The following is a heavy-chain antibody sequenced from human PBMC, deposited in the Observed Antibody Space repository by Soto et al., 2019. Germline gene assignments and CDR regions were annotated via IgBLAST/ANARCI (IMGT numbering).Heavy chain of an antibody. V-gene: IGHV4-31*11. CDR3: ATRTTVTTFDY. Sequence: QVQLQESGPGLVKPSQTLSLTCDVSGASVTRAGSYWGWIRQRPGQGLEWIGYIYFDGTTYYNPSLKSRVIISAETSRNQFSLSLSFLAAAYTAVYYCATRTTVTTFDYWGQGTLVTVSS. J-gene: IGHJ4*02. CDR2: IYFDGTT. D-gene: IGHD4-17*01. CDR1: GASVTRAGSY.